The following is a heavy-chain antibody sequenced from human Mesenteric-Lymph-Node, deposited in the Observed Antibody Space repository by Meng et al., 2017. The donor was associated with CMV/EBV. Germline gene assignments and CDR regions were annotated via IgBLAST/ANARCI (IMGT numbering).Heavy chain of an antibody. CDR3: ARVAAAGRGMDV. CDR2: INQDESQK. J-gene: IGHJ6*02. CDR1: EFTFSSLW. V-gene: IGHV3-7*04. D-gene: IGHD6-13*01. Sequence: GEAPKISWAASEFTFSSLWMTWVRQAPGKGVEWVANINQDESQKNYVDSVKGRFTISRDNAKSSLFLQRNSLRAEDTAVYYCARVAAAGRGMDVWGQGTPVTVSS.